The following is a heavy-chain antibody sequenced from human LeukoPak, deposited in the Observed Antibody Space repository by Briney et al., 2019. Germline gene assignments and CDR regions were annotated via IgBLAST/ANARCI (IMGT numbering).Heavy chain of an antibody. CDR3: TRPYGTQGYYYYMDV. D-gene: IGHD1-7*01. V-gene: IGHV3-73*01. J-gene: IGHJ6*03. CDR1: GFTFSGSA. CDR2: IRSKANSYAT. Sequence: PGGSLRLSRAASGFTFSGSAMHWVRQASGKGLEWVGRIRSKANSYATAYAASVKGRFTISRDDSKNTAYLQMNSLKTEDTAVYYCTRPYGTQGYYYYMDVWGKGTTVTVSS.